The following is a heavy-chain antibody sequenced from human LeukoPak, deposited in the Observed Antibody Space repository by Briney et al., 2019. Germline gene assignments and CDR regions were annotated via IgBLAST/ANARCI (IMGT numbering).Heavy chain of an antibody. J-gene: IGHJ4*02. CDR2: IRTSVGGI. V-gene: IGHV3-48*02. Sequence: GRSLRLSCAASGFTFSRYSVNWVRQAPGKGLEWVAYIRTSVGGIYYADSVKGRFTISTDTAKNSLYLEMNNLRDGDTAVYYCARDDSWAFDYWGRGTLVTVSS. CDR1: GFTFSRYS. D-gene: IGHD2-21*02. CDR3: ARDDSWAFDY.